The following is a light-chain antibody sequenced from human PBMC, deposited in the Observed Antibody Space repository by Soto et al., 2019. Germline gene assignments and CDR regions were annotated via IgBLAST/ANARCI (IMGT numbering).Light chain of an antibody. J-gene: IGLJ1*01. Sequence: QSALTQPASMSGSPGQSITISCTGTSSDIGRYNFVSWYQHHPGKAPKLIIYEATKRPSGVSYRFSGSKSGNTASLTISGLQAEDEADYYCTSYPTTSPYVFGTGTKLTV. CDR1: SSDIGRYNF. CDR2: EAT. V-gene: IGLV2-14*01. CDR3: TSYPTTSPYV.